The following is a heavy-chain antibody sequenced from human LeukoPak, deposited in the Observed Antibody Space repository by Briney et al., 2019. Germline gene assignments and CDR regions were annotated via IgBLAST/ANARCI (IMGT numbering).Heavy chain of an antibody. D-gene: IGHD3-16*01. CDR1: GGSISSGDYY. CDR3: ARARKDDYVWGYYFDY. V-gene: IGHV4-30-4*01. J-gene: IGHJ4*02. Sequence: SQTLSLTCTVSGGSISSGDYYWSWIRQPPGKGLEWIGYIYYSGSTYYNPSLKSRVTISVDTSKNQFSLKLSSVTAADTAVYYCARARKDDYVWGYYFDYWGQGTLVTVSS. CDR2: IYYSGST.